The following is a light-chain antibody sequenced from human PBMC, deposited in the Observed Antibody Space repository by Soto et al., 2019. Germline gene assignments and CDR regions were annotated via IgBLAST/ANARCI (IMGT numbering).Light chain of an antibody. CDR1: QSVSNN. V-gene: IGKV3-15*01. Sequence: DIVMTQSPATLSVSPGERATLSCRASQSVSNNYLAWYQQKPGQAPRLLIYGASNRATGVPARFSGSGSGTEFTLTISSPQSEDFAVYYCQQYNNWPPTFGQGTRLEV. J-gene: IGKJ5*01. CDR2: GAS. CDR3: QQYNNWPPT.